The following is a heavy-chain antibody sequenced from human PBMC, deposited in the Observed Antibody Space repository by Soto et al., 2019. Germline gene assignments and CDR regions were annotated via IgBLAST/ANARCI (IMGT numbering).Heavy chain of an antibody. CDR2: INAGNGNT. J-gene: IGHJ4*02. Sequence: ASVKVSCKASGYTFTSYAIHWVRQAPGQRLEWMGWINAGNGNTKYSQKFQGRVTITRDTSASTAYMELSSLRSEDTAVYYCARARITMVRGVQDYWGQGTLVTVSS. D-gene: IGHD3-10*01. V-gene: IGHV1-3*01. CDR3: ARARITMVRGVQDY. CDR1: GYTFTSYA.